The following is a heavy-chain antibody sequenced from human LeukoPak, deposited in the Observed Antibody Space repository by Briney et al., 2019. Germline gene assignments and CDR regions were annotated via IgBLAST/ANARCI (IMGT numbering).Heavy chain of an antibody. CDR1: GGTFSSYG. CDR2: ISAYNGNT. D-gene: IGHD6-19*01. Sequence: ASVKVSCKASGGTFSSYGISWVRQAPGQGLEWMGWISAYNGNTNYAQKLQGRVTMTTDTSTSTAYMELRSLRSDDTAVYYCAREYGYSSGWYKDYWGQGTLVTVSS. CDR3: AREYGYSSGWYKDY. V-gene: IGHV1-18*01. J-gene: IGHJ4*02.